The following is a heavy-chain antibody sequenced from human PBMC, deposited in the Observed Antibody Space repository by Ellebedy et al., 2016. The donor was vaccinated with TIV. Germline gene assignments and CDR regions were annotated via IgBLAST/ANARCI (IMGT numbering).Heavy chain of an antibody. Sequence: GESLKISCAASGFTFSTYSMNWVRQAPGKGLEWVSYISSNSGNIYYADSVKGRFTISRDNAKNSLYLQMNSLRDEDTAVYYCPRDENYVAEVIDYWGQGTLVTVSS. D-gene: IGHD1-7*01. CDR1: GFTFSTYS. V-gene: IGHV3-48*02. CDR3: PRDENYVAEVIDY. CDR2: ISSNSGNI. J-gene: IGHJ4*02.